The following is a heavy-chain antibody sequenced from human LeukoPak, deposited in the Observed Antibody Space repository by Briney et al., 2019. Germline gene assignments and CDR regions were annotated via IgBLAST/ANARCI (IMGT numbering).Heavy chain of an antibody. CDR1: GFTFSSYA. CDR3: AIKLRWDCSSTNCPKGDCFDP. V-gene: IGHV3-23*01. J-gene: IGHJ5*02. D-gene: IGHD2-2*01. Sequence: QTGGSLRLSCAASGFTFSSYAMHWVRQAPGKGLEWVSVISGSGGTTYYADSVKGRFTTSRDNSKSTLYLQMNSLRAEDTAVYYCAIKLRWDCSSTNCPKGDCFDPWGQGTLVTVSS. CDR2: ISGSGGTT.